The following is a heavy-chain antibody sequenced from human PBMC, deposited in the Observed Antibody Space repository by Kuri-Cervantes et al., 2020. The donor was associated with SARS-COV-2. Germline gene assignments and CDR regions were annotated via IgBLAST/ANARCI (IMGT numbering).Heavy chain of an antibody. Sequence: SETLSLTCTVSGGPISSYYWSWIRQPAGKGLEWIGRIYTSGSTNYNPSLKSRVTISVDTSKNQLSLWLTSVTAADTAVYYCARYFWSGAYYFDYWGQETLVTVSS. D-gene: IGHD3-3*01. CDR3: ARYFWSGAYYFDY. V-gene: IGHV4-4*07. CDR1: GGPISSYY. CDR2: IYTSGST. J-gene: IGHJ4*02.